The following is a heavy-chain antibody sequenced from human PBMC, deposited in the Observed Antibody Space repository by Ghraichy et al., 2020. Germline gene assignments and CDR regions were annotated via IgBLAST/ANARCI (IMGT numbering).Heavy chain of an antibody. J-gene: IGHJ4*02. CDR2: ISGSGGST. V-gene: IGHV3-23*01. CDR1: GFTVSSYA. CDR3: ASGFDYGDYEGGFDY. Sequence: GGSLRLSCAASGFTVSSYAMSWVRQAPGKGLEWVSAISGSGGSTYYADSVKGRFTISRDNSKNTLYLQMNSLRAEDTAVYYCASGFDYGDYEGGFDYWGQGTLVTVSS. D-gene: IGHD4-17*01.